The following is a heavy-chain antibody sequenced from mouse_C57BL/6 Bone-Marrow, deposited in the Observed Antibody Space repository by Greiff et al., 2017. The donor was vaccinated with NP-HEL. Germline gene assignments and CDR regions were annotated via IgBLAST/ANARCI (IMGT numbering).Heavy chain of an antibody. V-gene: IGHV1-74*01. Sequence: QVQLQQSGAELVKPGASVKVSCKASGYTFTSYWMHWVKQRPGQGLEWIGRIHPSASDTNYNQKFKGKATLTVDKSSSTAYMQLSSLTSEDSAVYYCAMGGDLVYFDYWGQGTTLTVSS. D-gene: IGHD3-3*01. CDR3: AMGGDLVYFDY. CDR1: GYTFTSYW. CDR2: IHPSASDT. J-gene: IGHJ2*01.